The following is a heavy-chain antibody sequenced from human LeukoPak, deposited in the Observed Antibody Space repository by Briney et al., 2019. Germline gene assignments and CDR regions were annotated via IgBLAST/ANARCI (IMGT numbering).Heavy chain of an antibody. J-gene: IGHJ4*02. V-gene: IGHV4-59*01. CDR1: GGSISSYY. CDR2: IYYSGST. D-gene: IGHD6-6*01. CDR3: ARDGWGYSSSSRSPFFDY. Sequence: PSETLSLTCTVSGGSISSYYWSWIRQPPGKGLERIGYIYYSGSTNYNPSLKSRVTISVDTSKNQFSLKLSSVTAADTAVYYCARDGWGYSSSSRSPFFDYWGQGTLVTVSS.